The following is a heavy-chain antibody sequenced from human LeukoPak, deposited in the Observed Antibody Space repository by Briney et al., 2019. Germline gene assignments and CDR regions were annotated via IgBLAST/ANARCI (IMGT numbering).Heavy chain of an antibody. V-gene: IGHV4-39*01. CDR3: ARKVDTTLIFDY. CDR2: IYYSGST. Sequence: SETLSLTCTVSGGSVSSGGYYWSWIRQPPGKGLEWIGSIYYSGSTYYSPSLRSRVTISVDTSKNQFSLKLSSVTAADTAMYYCARKVDTTLIFDYWGQGTLVTVSS. CDR1: GGSVSSGGYY. J-gene: IGHJ4*02. D-gene: IGHD5-18*01.